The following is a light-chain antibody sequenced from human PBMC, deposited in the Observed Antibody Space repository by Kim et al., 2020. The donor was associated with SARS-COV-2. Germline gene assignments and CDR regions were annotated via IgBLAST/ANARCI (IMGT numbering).Light chain of an antibody. J-gene: IGKJ1*01. CDR3: QQYGSSWT. CDR1: QSVSSSY. CDR2: GAS. V-gene: IGKV3-20*01. Sequence: LAPGERATLACRASQSVSSSYLAWYQQKPGQAPRLLIYGASSRATGIPDRFSGSGSGTDFTLTISRLEPEDFAVYYCQQYGSSWTFGQGTKVEIK.